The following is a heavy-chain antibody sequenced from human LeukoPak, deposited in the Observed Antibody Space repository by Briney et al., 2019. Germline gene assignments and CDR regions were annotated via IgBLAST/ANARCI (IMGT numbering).Heavy chain of an antibody. Sequence: GGSLRLSCEGSAFIFSSHWMNWVRQTPGKGLEWVASIKEDGSETHYVDSVKGRFTISRDNTQGSLFLQLNSLRAEDTAVYFCARGVGLDVWGEGATVTVFS. D-gene: IGHD3-16*01. CDR2: IKEDGSET. V-gene: IGHV3-7*03. CDR3: ARGVGLDV. J-gene: IGHJ6*01. CDR1: AFIFSSHW.